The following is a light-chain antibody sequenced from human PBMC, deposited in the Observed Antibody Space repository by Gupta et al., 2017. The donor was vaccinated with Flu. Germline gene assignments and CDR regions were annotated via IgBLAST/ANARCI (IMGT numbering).Light chain of an antibody. CDR2: GAS. CDR3: HLDGVSPRYT. V-gene: IGKV3-20*01. CDR1: QSINSAF. J-gene: IGKJ2*01. Sequence: EIVLTQSPGTLSLSPGERATLSCRASQSINSAFLGWFQHKPGQAPRLLISGASSRATGIPDRFSGGGSGTDFTLTISSREAEDFAMYYCHLDGVSPRYTFGQGTKLEIK.